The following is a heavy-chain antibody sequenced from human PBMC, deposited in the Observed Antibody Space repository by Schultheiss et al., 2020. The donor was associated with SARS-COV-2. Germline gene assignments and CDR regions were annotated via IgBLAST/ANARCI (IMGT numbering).Heavy chain of an antibody. Sequence: SETLSLTCAVYGGSFSSYYWSWIRQPPGKGLEWIGYIYYSGSTNYNPSLKSRVKISVDTSKIQFSLKLSSVTAAYTAVYYCARHRPQYCSSTSCYDEYYFDYCGQGTVVTVSS. CDR1: GGSFSSYY. CDR2: IYYSGST. D-gene: IGHD2-2*01. CDR3: ARHRPQYCSSTSCYDEYYFDY. J-gene: IGHJ4*02. V-gene: IGHV4-59*08.